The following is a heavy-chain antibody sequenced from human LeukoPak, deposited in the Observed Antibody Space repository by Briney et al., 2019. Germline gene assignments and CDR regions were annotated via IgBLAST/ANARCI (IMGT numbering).Heavy chain of an antibody. CDR1: GFTFSSYA. J-gene: IGHJ4*02. D-gene: IGHD2-15*01. V-gene: IGHV3-30*04. CDR2: ISYDGSNK. CDR3: ARAEEWWLDC. Sequence: GGSLRLSCAASGFTFSSYAMHWVRQAPGKGLEWVAVISYDGSNKYYADSVKGRFTISRDSSKNTLYLQMNSLRAEDTAVYYCARAEEWWLDCWGQGTLVTVSS.